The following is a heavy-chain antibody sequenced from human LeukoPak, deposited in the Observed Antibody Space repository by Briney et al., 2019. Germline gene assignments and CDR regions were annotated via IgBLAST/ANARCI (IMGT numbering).Heavy chain of an antibody. CDR1: GFTFSSNY. CDR3: AREGYCSSTSCYTLGDAFDI. Sequence: GGSLRLPCAASGFTFSSNYMSWVRQAPGKGLEWVSVIYSGGSTYYADSVKGRFTISRDNSKNTLYLQLNSLRAEDTAVYYCAREGYCSSTSCYTLGDAFDIWGQGTMVTVSS. CDR2: IYSGGST. J-gene: IGHJ3*02. V-gene: IGHV3-53*01. D-gene: IGHD2-2*02.